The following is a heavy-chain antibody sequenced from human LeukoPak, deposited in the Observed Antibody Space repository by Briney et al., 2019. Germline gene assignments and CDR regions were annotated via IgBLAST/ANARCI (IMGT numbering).Heavy chain of an antibody. CDR2: VYYSGST. D-gene: IGHD5-18*01. Sequence: SQTLSLTCTVSGGSISSGDYYWSWIRQPPGKGLEWIGYVYYSGSTYYNPSLKSRVTISVDTSKNQFSLKPSSVTAADTAVYYCARAKSGGYSYGYYFDYWGQGTLVTVSS. CDR1: GGSISSGDYY. V-gene: IGHV4-30-4*08. J-gene: IGHJ4*02. CDR3: ARAKSGGYSYGYYFDY.